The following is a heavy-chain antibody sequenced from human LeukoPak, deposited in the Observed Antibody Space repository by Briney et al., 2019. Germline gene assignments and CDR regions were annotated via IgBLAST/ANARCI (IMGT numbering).Heavy chain of an antibody. D-gene: IGHD6-6*01. Sequence: GGSLRLSCEASGFTFGSYAMYWVRQAPGKRLEWVSVISDDGGRTYYTDSEKGRFTISRDNSKNTLYLQMNSLRAEDTAVYYCAKAGLSSSPHTFDYWGQGTLVTVSS. CDR1: GFTFGSYA. CDR3: AKAGLSSSPHTFDY. CDR2: ISDDGGRT. V-gene: IGHV3-23*01. J-gene: IGHJ4*02.